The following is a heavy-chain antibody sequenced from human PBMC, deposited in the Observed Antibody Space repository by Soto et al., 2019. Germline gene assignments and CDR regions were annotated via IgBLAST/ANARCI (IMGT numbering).Heavy chain of an antibody. J-gene: IGHJ6*03. CDR3: ARLASPGQYYYMDV. CDR1: GYTFTEYD. V-gene: IGHV1-8*01. Sequence: QVPLVQSGAEVKKPGASVKVSCKTSGYTFTEYDVTWVRQATGQGLEWMGWMSPNSDNIGYVQKFQGRLTMTRNTSTSTAYMELSSLRAEDTAVYYCARLASPGQYYYMDVWGTGTTVTIS. CDR2: MSPNSDNI.